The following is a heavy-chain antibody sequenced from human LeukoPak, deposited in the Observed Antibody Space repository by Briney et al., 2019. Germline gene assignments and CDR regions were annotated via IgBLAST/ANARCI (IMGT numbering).Heavy chain of an antibody. D-gene: IGHD3-10*01. CDR2: TYYSGST. CDR1: GGSISSHY. Sequence: SETLSLTCTVSGGSISSHYWSWIRQPPGKGLEWIGYTYYSGSTNYNPSLKSRVTISVDTSKNQFSLKLSSVTAADTAVYYCARERAYYYGPGSYANYYYYMDVWGKGTTVTVSS. J-gene: IGHJ6*03. CDR3: ARERAYYYGPGSYANYYYYMDV. V-gene: IGHV4-59*11.